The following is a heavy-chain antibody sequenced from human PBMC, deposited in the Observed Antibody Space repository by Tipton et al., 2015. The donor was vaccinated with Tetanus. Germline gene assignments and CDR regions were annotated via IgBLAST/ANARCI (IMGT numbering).Heavy chain of an antibody. V-gene: IGHV4-31*03. CDR1: GGSISSDGAY. CDR2: ISNSGST. Sequence: TLSLTCTVSGGSISSDGAYWSWIRQHPGEGLEWIGYISNSGSTYYNPSLKSRVTISVDTSKNQFSLKLNSVTAADTAVYYCAREGAPRAFDIWGQGTMVTVSS. J-gene: IGHJ3*02. CDR3: AREGAPRAFDI.